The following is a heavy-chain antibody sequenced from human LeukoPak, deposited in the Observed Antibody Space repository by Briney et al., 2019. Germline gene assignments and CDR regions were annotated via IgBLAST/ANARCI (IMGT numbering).Heavy chain of an antibody. CDR2: IYPGDGDT. Sequence: GESLKISCQGSGYRFTNYRIGWVRQMPGKGLEWMGIIYPGDGDTRYSPSFQGQVTMLADKSISTAYLQWSSLKASDTAMYYCARQHTSSWYWLDSWGQGTLVTVSS. CDR1: GYRFTNYR. J-gene: IGHJ5*01. CDR3: ARQHTSSWYWLDS. D-gene: IGHD6-13*01. V-gene: IGHV5-51*01.